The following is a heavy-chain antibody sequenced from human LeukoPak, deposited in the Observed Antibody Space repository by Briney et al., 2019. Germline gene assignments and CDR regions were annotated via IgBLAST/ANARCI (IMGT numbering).Heavy chain of an antibody. V-gene: IGHV3-7*01. J-gene: IGHJ4*02. CDR3: ARDKAVGPTLLDY. CDR1: GFTFSGYW. Sequence: GGSLRLSCAASGFTFSGYWMSWVRQAPGKGPEWVANIKQDGSEIYYVDSVKGRFTISRDNAKNSLFLQMNSLRAEDTAVYYCARDKAVGPTLLDYWGQGTLVTVSS. D-gene: IGHD1-26*01. CDR2: IKQDGSEI.